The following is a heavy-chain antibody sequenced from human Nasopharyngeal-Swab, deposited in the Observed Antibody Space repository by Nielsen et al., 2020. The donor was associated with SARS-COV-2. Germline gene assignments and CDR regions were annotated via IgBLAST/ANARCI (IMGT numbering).Heavy chain of an antibody. CDR2: ISSSSSTI. Sequence: GESLKISCAASGFTFSSYSMNWVRQAPGKGLEWVSYISSSSSTIYYADSVKGRFTISRDNAKNSLYLQMNSLRDEDTAVYYCARGRAANWGNPLGEGFDYWGQGTLVTVSS. J-gene: IGHJ4*02. CDR3: ARGRAANWGNPLGEGFDY. V-gene: IGHV3-48*02. D-gene: IGHD7-27*01. CDR1: GFTFSSYS.